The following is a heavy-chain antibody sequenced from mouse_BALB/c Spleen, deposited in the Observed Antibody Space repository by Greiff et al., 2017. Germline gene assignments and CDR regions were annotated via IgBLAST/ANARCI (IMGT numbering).Heavy chain of an antibody. CDR3: EKHALLFITTAPSFDD. V-gene: IGHV5-6*02. J-gene: IGHJ2*01. CDR1: GFTFRSYC. Sequence: EVKLEESGGDLVKPGGSLKLSCAASGFTFRSYCMSWVRQTPDQRLEWVATISSGGSYTYYPDSVKGRFTISRDNATNTLYLQMSSLKSEDTAMYYCEKHALLFITTAPSFDDWGEGTTLTVSS. CDR2: ISSGGSYT. D-gene: IGHD1-2*01.